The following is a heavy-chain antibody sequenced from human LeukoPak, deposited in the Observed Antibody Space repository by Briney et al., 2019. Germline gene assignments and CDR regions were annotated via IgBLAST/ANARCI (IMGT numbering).Heavy chain of an antibody. D-gene: IGHD3-9*01. V-gene: IGHV1-69*06. J-gene: IGHJ6*04. CDR1: GGTFSSYA. Sequence: ASVKVSCKASGGTFSSYAISWVRQAPGQGLEWMGGTIPIFGTANYAQKFQGRVTITADKSTSTAYMELSSLRSEDTAVYYCAREQILTGYYSYYGMDVWGKGTTVTVSS. CDR3: AREQILTGYYSYYGMDV. CDR2: TIPIFGTA.